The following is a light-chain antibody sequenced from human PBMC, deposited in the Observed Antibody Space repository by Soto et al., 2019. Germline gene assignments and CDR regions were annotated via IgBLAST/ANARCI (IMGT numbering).Light chain of an antibody. CDR2: EVT. CDR3: GSYSSTDTPFV. CDR1: STDVGGYNY. J-gene: IGLJ1*01. V-gene: IGLV2-14*01. Sequence: QSSLAHPSSLSGSPGQSITISCTGTSTDVGGYNYVSWYQHHSGKAPKLLIYEVTNRPSGISDRFSGSKSVNTASLTISGLQAEDESDYYCGSYSSTDTPFVFGTGTKVTAL.